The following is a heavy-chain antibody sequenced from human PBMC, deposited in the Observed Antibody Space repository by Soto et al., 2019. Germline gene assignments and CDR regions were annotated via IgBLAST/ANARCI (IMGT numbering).Heavy chain of an antibody. D-gene: IGHD1-26*01. Sequence: QVQVQQWGAGLLKPSETLSLTCAVYGGSSSIYYWNWIRQPPGKGLEWIGQINHSATTNYNPSLKSRVTLSVDRSTKQFSLNLIYVTAADTAVYYCVRASELNSGNYYKAYFDFWGQGSLVTVSS. CDR3: VRASELNSGNYYKAYFDF. CDR2: INHSATT. J-gene: IGHJ4*02. V-gene: IGHV4-34*01. CDR1: GGSSSIYY.